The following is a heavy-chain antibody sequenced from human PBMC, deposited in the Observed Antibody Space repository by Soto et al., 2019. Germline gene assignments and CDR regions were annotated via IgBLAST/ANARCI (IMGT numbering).Heavy chain of an antibody. Sequence: EVHLLESGGALVQPGGSLRLSCAASGFTFSNYALSWVRQAPGKGLEWVSTISGSGDNTYYADSVKGRFTISRDNSKNTLYLQVISLRAEDTARYYCAKTNGDGYNPPPGVPGRGRDGYNYYFDSWGQGTLVTVSS. V-gene: IGHV3-23*01. CDR2: ISGSGDNT. J-gene: IGHJ4*02. CDR1: GFTFSNYA. CDR3: AKTNGDGYNPPPGVPGRGRDGYNYYFDS. D-gene: IGHD2-8*01.